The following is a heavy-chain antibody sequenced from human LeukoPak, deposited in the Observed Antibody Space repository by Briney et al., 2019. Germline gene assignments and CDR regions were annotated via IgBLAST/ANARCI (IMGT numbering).Heavy chain of an antibody. CDR1: GFTFDDYA. CDR3: TGGGSDADAFDI. V-gene: IGHV3-9*01. D-gene: IGHD2-21*01. Sequence: PGRSLRLSCAASGFTFDDYAMHWIRQAPGKGLEWVSGISWRSDSIAYADSVKGRFTISRDNAKNSLYLQMNSLRAEDTAFYYCTGGGSDADAFDIWGQGTMVTVSS. CDR2: ISWRSDSI. J-gene: IGHJ3*02.